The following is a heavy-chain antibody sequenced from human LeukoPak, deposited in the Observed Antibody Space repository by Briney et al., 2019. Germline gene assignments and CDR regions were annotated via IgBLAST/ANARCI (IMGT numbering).Heavy chain of an antibody. J-gene: IGHJ4*02. CDR2: ISSSSSYI. Sequence: GGSLRLSCAASGFTFSSYSMNWVRQAPGKGLEWVSSISSSSSYIYYADSVKGRFTISRDNAKNSLYLQMNCLRAEDTAVYYCARRLGGEFDYWGQGTLVTVSS. V-gene: IGHV3-21*01. CDR3: ARRLGGEFDY. CDR1: GFTFSSYS. D-gene: IGHD3-10*01.